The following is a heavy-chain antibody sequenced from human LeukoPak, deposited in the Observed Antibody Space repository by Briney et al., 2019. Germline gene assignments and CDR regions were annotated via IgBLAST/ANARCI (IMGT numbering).Heavy chain of an antibody. CDR3: ARQGSSSWYRY. D-gene: IGHD6-13*01. CDR2: IYYSGST. CDR1: GGSIGSYY. Sequence: SETLSLTCTVSGGSIGSYYWSWIRQPPGKGLEWIGYIYYSGSTNYNPSLKSRVTISVDTSKNQFSLKLSSVTAADTAVYYCARQGSSSWYRYWGQGTLVTVSS. V-gene: IGHV4-59*08. J-gene: IGHJ4*02.